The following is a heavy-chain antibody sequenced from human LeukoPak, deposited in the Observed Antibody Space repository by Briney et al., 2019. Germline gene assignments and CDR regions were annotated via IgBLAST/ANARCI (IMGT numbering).Heavy chain of an antibody. CDR1: GFVYSSYW. D-gene: IGHD3-3*01. V-gene: IGHV3-7*03. CDR3: ARVSTVFGVVEVPYYFDY. CDR2: INQHGSEK. Sequence: GGSLRLSCAASGFVYSSYWMSCVRQAPGKGLEWVANINQHGSEKFYVDSVRGRFTVSRDNAKNSLYLQMNSLRAEDTAVYYCARVSTVFGVVEVPYYFDYWGQGILVSVSS. J-gene: IGHJ4*02.